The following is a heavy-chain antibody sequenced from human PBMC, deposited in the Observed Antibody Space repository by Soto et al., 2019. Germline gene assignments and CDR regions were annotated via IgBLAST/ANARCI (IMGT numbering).Heavy chain of an antibody. CDR3: ARDSGPGWNYYDSSGYGLTLLY. V-gene: IGHV4-31*03. CDR2: IYYSGST. Sequence: SETLSLTCTVSGGSISSGGYYWSWIRQHPGKGLEWIGYIYYSGSTYYNPSLKSRVTISVDTSKNQFSLKLSSVTAADTAVYYCARDSGPGWNYYDSSGYGLTLLYWGQGTLVTVSS. CDR1: GGSISSGGYY. D-gene: IGHD3-22*01. J-gene: IGHJ4*02.